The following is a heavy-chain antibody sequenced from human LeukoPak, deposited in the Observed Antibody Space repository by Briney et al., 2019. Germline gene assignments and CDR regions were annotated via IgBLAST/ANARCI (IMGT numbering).Heavy chain of an antibody. D-gene: IGHD6-13*01. Sequence: GESLKISCKGSGYSFTSYWIGWVRQMPGKGLEWMGIIYPGDSDTRYSPSFQGQVTISADKSISTAYLQWSSLKASDTAMYYCARRVGYSSSRQSVGHFDYWGQGTLVTVSS. J-gene: IGHJ4*02. CDR2: IYPGDSDT. CDR1: GYSFTSYW. V-gene: IGHV5-51*01. CDR3: ARRVGYSSSRQSVGHFDY.